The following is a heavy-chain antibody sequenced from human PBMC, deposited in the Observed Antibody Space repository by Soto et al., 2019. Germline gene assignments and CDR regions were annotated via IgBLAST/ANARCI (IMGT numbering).Heavy chain of an antibody. CDR3: ARARGKGIAAELPDYYYYYGMDV. CDR1: GGSISSSNW. Sequence: PSETLSLTCAVSGGSISSSNWWSWVRQPPGKGLEWIGEIYHSGSTNYNPSLKSRVTMSVDKSKNQFSLKLSSVTAADTAVYYCARARGKGIAAELPDYYYYYGMDVWGQGTTVTVSS. D-gene: IGHD6-13*01. CDR2: IYHSGST. V-gene: IGHV4-4*02. J-gene: IGHJ6*02.